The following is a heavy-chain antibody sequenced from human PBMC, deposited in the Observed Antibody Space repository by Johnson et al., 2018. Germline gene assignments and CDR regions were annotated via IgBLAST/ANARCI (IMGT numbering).Heavy chain of an antibody. CDR1: GFAFSRHA. D-gene: IGHD3-3*01. V-gene: IGHV3-23*04. CDR2: ISGSGGSP. J-gene: IGHJ3*02. Sequence: VQLVESGGGLAQPGGSXRLSCAASGFAFSRHAMTGVRTAPGKGLEWASAISGSGGSPYYADPVKGRSPISRDNSKNPLYLQMNRLRDEDTAVHCCPRDWYEFWSGYPVEAFDIWGQGTMVTVSS. CDR3: PRDWYEFWSGYPVEAFDI.